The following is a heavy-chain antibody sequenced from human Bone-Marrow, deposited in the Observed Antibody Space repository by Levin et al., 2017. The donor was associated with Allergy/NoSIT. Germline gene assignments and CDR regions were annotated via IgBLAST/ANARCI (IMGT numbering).Heavy chain of an antibody. CDR3: APPRYFDWLSSYNWFDP. D-gene: IGHD3-9*01. Sequence: GGSLRLSCAASGFTFSSYAMSWVRQAPGKGLEWVSAISGSGGSTYYADSVKGRFTISRDNSKNTLYLQMNSLRAEDTAVYYCAPPRYFDWLSSYNWFDPWGQGTLVTVSS. CDR1: GFTFSSYA. J-gene: IGHJ5*02. CDR2: ISGSGGST. V-gene: IGHV3-23*01.